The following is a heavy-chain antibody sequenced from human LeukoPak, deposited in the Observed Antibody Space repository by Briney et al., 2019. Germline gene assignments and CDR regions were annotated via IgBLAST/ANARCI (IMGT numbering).Heavy chain of an antibody. CDR2: ISYDGSNK. CDR3: AKPPWDYYDSSGYYFDY. J-gene: IGHJ4*02. V-gene: IGHV3-30*18. D-gene: IGHD3-22*01. CDR1: GYTFISYG. Sequence: PGGSLRLSCAASGYTFISYGMHRVRQAPGKGLEWVAVISYDGSNKYYADSVKGRFTISRDNSKNTLYLQMNSLRAEDTAVYYCAKPPWDYYDSSGYYFDYWGQGTLVTVSS.